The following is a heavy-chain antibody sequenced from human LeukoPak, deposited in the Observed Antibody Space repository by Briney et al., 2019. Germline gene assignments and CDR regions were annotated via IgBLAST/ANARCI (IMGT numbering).Heavy chain of an antibody. CDR3: AKSGYNRFDY. J-gene: IGHJ4*02. V-gene: IGHV3-23*01. CDR1: GFTFSRSA. Sequence: GGSLRLPCAASGFTFSRSAVSWVRQAPGKGLEWVSTISGSGSAGSTYYADSVKGRFTISRDNSKNTLYLQMNSLRAEDTAIYYCAKSGYNRFDYWGQGTLVTVSS. CDR2: ISGSGSAGST. D-gene: IGHD5-24*01.